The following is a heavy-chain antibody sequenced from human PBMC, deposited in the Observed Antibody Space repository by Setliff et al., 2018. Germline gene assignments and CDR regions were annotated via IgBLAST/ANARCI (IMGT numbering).Heavy chain of an antibody. CDR3: ARGAGYSSRWYIYYYGMDV. Sequence: SETLSLTCALSGGSITDRNWWNWVRQPPGKGLEWIGEMYHSGNTYYNPSLKSRVTISIDTSKNQFSLKLSSVTAAGTAVYYCARGAGYSSRWYIYYYGMDVWGQGTTVTVS. D-gene: IGHD6-13*01. CDR2: MYHSGNT. J-gene: IGHJ6*02. CDR1: GGSITDRNW. V-gene: IGHV4-4*02.